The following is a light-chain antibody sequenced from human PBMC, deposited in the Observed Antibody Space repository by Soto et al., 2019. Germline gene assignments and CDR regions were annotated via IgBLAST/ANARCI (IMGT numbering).Light chain of an antibody. Sequence: QSALTQPASVSGSPGQSITISCTGTSSDVGGYNYVSWYQQHPGIAPNLLIYGVTNRPSGVPTRFSGSKSGNTASLTISGLQAEDEADYHCSSYTSASTRLYLFGTGTKLTVL. CDR2: GVT. J-gene: IGLJ1*01. V-gene: IGLV2-14*01. CDR3: SSYTSASTRLYL. CDR1: SSDVGGYNY.